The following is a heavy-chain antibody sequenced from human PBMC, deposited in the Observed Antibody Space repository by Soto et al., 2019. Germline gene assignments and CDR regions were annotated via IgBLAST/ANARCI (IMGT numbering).Heavy chain of an antibody. CDR1: GFTFSNHW. Sequence: GGSLRLSCAVSGFTFSNHWMHWVCQAPGKGLVWVSRINSDGTSTFYADSVRGRFTISRDNAKNTLYLEMSSLRAEDTAVYYCVDGMSGWPYWGQGALVTVSS. CDR3: VDGMSGWPY. J-gene: IGHJ4*02. D-gene: IGHD6-19*01. CDR2: INSDGTST. V-gene: IGHV3-74*01.